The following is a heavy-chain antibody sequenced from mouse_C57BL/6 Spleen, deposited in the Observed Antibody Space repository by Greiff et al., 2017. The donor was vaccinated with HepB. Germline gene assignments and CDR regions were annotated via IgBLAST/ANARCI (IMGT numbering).Heavy chain of an antibody. CDR3: ARALSGDYGSSYVDWYVDV. V-gene: IGHV1-69*01. Sequence: QVQLQQPGAELVMPGASVKLSCKASGYTFTSYWMHWVKQRPGQGLEWIGEIDPSDSYTNYNKKFKGKSTLTVAKSSSTAYMQLSSLTSEDSAVYYCARALSGDYGSSYVDWYVDVWGTGTTVTVSS. CDR1: GYTFTSYW. CDR2: IDPSDSYT. J-gene: IGHJ1*03. D-gene: IGHD1-1*01.